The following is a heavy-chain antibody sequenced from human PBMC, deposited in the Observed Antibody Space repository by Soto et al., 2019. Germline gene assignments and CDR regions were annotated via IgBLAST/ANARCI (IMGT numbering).Heavy chain of an antibody. Sequence: GGSLRLSCAASGFTFSSYAMSWVRQAPGKGLEWVSAISGSGGSTYYADSVKGRFTISRDNSKNTLYLQMNSLRAEDTAVYYCAKAEPEYYYDSSFGFDPWGQGTLVTVSS. CDR1: GFTFSSYA. CDR2: ISGSGGST. V-gene: IGHV3-23*01. CDR3: AKAEPEYYYDSSFGFDP. J-gene: IGHJ5*02. D-gene: IGHD3-22*01.